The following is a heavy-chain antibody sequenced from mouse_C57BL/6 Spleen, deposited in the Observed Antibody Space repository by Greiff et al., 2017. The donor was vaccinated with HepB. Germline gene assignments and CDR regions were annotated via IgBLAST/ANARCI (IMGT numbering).Heavy chain of an antibody. V-gene: IGHV1-26*01. J-gene: IGHJ4*01. CDR1: GYTFTDYY. D-gene: IGHD1-1*01. CDR3: AGSTQGKYYYAMDY. Sequence: EVQLQQSGPELVKPGASVKISCKASGYTFTDYYMNWVKQSPGKSLEWIGDINPNNGGTSYNQKFKGKATLTVDKSSSTAYMELRSLPSEDSAVYYCAGSTQGKYYYAMDYWGQGTSVTVSS. CDR2: INPNNGGT.